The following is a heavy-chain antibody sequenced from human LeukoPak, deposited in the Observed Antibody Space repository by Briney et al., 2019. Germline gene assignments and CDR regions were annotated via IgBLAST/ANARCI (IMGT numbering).Heavy chain of an antibody. V-gene: IGHV1-69*04. CDR3: ARDPHITVYYYDSSGYYTD. D-gene: IGHD3-22*01. J-gene: IGHJ4*02. CDR2: IIPILGIA. Sequence: GASVKVSCKASGGTFSSYAISWVRQAPGQGLEWMGRIIPILGIANYAQKFQGRVTITADKSTSTAYMELSSLRSEDTAVYYCARDPHITVYYYDSSGYYTDWGQGTLVTVSS. CDR1: GGTFSSYA.